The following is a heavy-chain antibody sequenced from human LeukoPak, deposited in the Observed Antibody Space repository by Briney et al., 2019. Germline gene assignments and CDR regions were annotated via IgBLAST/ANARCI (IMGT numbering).Heavy chain of an antibody. J-gene: IGHJ4*02. CDR2: MYSSGTT. Sequence: PSETLSLTCTVSGGSISSGSYSWNWIRQPAGKGLEWIGRMYSSGTTNYNPSLKSRVTISVDTSKNQFSLKLSSVTAADTAVYYCARPHSSGYYYYFDYWGQGTLVTVSS. CDR3: ARPHSSGYYYYFDY. D-gene: IGHD3-22*01. V-gene: IGHV4-61*02. CDR1: GGSISSGSYS.